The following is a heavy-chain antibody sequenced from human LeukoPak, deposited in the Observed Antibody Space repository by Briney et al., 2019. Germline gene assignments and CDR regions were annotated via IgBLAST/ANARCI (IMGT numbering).Heavy chain of an antibody. Sequence: SETLSLTCSVPGGSISSYYWSWIRQPPGKGLEWIGYIYYSGSTNYNPSLKSRVTISVDTSKNQFSLKLSSVTAADTAVYYCARRWLQFGVIDYWGQGTLVTVSS. CDR1: GGSISSYY. V-gene: IGHV4-59*08. D-gene: IGHD5-24*01. CDR3: ARRWLQFGVIDY. J-gene: IGHJ4*02. CDR2: IYYSGST.